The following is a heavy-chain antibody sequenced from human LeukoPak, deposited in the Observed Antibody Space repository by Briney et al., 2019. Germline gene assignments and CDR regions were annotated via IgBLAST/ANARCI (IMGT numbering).Heavy chain of an antibody. J-gene: IGHJ4*02. D-gene: IGHD6-6*01. CDR2: IYYSGST. V-gene: IGHV4-59*01. CDR1: AGSISSYY. CDR3: ARFSRGRIAARPMYFDY. Sequence: KTSETLSLTCTVSAGSISSYYWSWIRQPPGKGLEWIGYIYYSGSTNYNPSLKSRFTITVDTSKNQFSLKLSSVTAADTAVYYCARFSRGRIAARPMYFDYWGQGTLVTVSS.